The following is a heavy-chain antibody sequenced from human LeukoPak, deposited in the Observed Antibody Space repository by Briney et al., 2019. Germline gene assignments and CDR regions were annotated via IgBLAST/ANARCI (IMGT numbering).Heavy chain of an antibody. D-gene: IGHD3-10*01. Sequence: GESLKISCKGSGYIFTNYWIGWVRQMPGEGLEWMGIIDPGDSDTRYSPSFQGQVTMSADRSISTAYVQWNSLKASDTAMYYCARYGRAGDVAFDIWGQGTMLTVSS. CDR2: IDPGDSDT. CDR1: GYIFTNYW. V-gene: IGHV5-51*01. J-gene: IGHJ3*02. CDR3: ARYGRAGDVAFDI.